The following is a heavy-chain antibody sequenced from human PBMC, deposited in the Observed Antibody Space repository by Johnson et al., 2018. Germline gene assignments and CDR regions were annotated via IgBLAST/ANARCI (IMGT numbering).Heavy chain of an antibody. D-gene: IGHD4-17*01. CDR2: ISSSGSTI. CDR3: GTWTTVTTGDFQH. CDR1: GFTCSSYW. Sequence: VRLQESGGGLVQPGGSLGLSCAASGFTCSSYWMTWVRQAPGKGLEWVSYISSSGSTIYSADSGKGRFTISRDNAKNSLYLQMNSRRAEDTAVYYCGTWTTVTTGDFQHWGQGTLVTVSS. J-gene: IGHJ1*01. V-gene: IGHV3-48*03.